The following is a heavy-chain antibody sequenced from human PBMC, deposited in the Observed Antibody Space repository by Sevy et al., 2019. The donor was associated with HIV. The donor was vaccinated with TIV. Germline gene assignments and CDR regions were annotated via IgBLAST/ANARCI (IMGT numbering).Heavy chain of an antibody. Sequence: ASVKVSCKASGYTFTGYYMHWVRQAPGQGLEWMGWINPTSGGTNYAQKFQGRVTMTRDTSITTAYMELSRLRSDDTAVYYCAREVRYCSGGSSHHYYGMDVWGQGTTVTVSS. V-gene: IGHV1-2*02. CDR3: AREVRYCSGGSSHHYYGMDV. CDR2: INPTSGGT. CDR1: GYTFTGYY. J-gene: IGHJ6*02. D-gene: IGHD2-15*01.